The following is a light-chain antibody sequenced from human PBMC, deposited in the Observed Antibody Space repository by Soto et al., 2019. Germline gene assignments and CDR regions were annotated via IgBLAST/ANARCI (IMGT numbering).Light chain of an antibody. CDR1: SSDVGGYNY. CDR3: SSYTSSSTLV. J-gene: IGLJ2*01. CDR2: DVS. Sequence: QSALTQPASVSGSPGQSITISCTGTSSDVGGYNYVSWYQQPPGKAPKLMIYDVSNRPSGVSNRFSGSKSGNTASLTISGLQAEDEADYHCSSYTSSSTLVVGGGTQLTVL. V-gene: IGLV2-14*01.